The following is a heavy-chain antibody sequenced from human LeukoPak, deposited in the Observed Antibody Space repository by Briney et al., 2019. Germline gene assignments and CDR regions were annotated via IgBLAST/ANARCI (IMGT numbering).Heavy chain of an antibody. D-gene: IGHD2-15*01. CDR1: GFTFSSYE. J-gene: IGHJ4*02. Sequence: PGGSLRLSCAASGFTFSSYEMNWVRQAPGKGLEWVSYISSSGSTIYYADSVKGRFTISRDNAKNSLYLQMNSLRAEDTAVYYCARDGGGLGDSSRIWGQGTLVTVFS. CDR2: ISSSGSTI. CDR3: ARDGGGLGDSSRI. V-gene: IGHV3-48*03.